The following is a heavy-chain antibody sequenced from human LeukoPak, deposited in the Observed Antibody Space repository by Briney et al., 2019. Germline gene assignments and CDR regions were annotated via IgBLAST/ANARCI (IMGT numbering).Heavy chain of an antibody. CDR2: ISSSSSTI. V-gene: IGHV3-48*01. J-gene: IGHJ5*02. CDR1: GFTFSSYS. CDR3: ARVAVAGPTEWFDP. D-gene: IGHD6-19*01. Sequence: GGSLRLSCAASGFTFSSYSMNWVRQARGKGLEWVSYISSSSSTIYYADSVKGRFTISRDNTDNVVYLQMNSLGAEDTAVYYCARVAVAGPTEWFDPWGQGTLVTVSS.